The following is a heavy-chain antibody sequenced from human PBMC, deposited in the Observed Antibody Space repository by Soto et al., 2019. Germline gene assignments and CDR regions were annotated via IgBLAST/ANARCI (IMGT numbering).Heavy chain of an antibody. J-gene: IGHJ4*02. CDR2: FIPIFVSA. V-gene: IGHV1-69*01. D-gene: IGHD3-10*01. CDR1: GGTVSSYA. CDR3: ARDVSSDTTGFRGYDL. Sequence: QLHLVQSGAEVKKAGSSVKVSCKASGGTVSSYAITWVRQAPGKGLEWMGVFIPIFVSAHYAPKFQVRITITADESTSTGYMELSGLTSEDTAIYYCARDVSSDTTGFRGYDLWGQGTQVTVSS.